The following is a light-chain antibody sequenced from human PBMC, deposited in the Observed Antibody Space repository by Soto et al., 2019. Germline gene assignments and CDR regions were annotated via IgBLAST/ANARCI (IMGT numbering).Light chain of an antibody. CDR1: NIGSKN. J-gene: IGLJ2*01. CDR2: RDT. Sequence: SYELTQPLSVSVALGQTARITCGGNNIGSKNVHWYQQKPGQAPVLVIYRDTNRPSGIPERFSGSNSGNTATLTISRAQGGDDADYYCQVWDSFTAVVFGGGTKLPVL. CDR3: QVWDSFTAVV. V-gene: IGLV3-9*01.